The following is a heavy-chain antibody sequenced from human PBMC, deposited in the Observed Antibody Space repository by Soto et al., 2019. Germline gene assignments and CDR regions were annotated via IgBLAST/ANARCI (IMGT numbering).Heavy chain of an antibody. CDR2: VNYSGRT. CDR3: SRHEFFGSGTYYNPASWFDP. V-gene: IGHV4-39*01. CDR1: DGSVSTTNSY. J-gene: IGHJ5*02. Sequence: PSETLSLTCTVSDGSVSTTNSYWGWIRQPPGKGLEWIGSVNYSGRTYFHPSLKSRVTISVDTSKNQFSLRLTSVTAADTAVYYCSRHEFFGSGTYYNPASWFDPWGQGTRVTVSS. D-gene: IGHD3-10*01.